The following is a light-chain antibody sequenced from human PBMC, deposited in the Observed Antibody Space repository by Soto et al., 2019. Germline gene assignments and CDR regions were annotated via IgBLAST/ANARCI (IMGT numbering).Light chain of an antibody. CDR1: SSNIGNNF. CDR3: RTWESSLSDGSWV. Sequence: QFVLAQPPSVSAAPGQKVTISCSGSSSNIGNNFVSWYQQHPGTAPKVIIYDNNKRPSGIPDRFSGSKSGTSATLGITGLQTGDEADYYCRTWESSLSDGSWVFGGGTKVTVL. CDR2: DNN. V-gene: IGLV1-51*01. J-gene: IGLJ3*02.